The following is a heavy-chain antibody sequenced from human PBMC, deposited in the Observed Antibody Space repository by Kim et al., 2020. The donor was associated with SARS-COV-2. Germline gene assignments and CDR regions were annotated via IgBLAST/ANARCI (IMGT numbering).Heavy chain of an antibody. J-gene: IGHJ4*02. CDR3: AKERLSTSVFTFDY. V-gene: IGHV3-23*01. CDR2: IIGGGSWT. D-gene: IGHD6-6*01. CDR1: GFTFSSYA. Sequence: GGSLRLSCAASGFTFSSYAMTWVRQAPGKGLEWVSSIIGGGSWTSYGDSVKGRFSISRDNSRNTLYLQMNNLRVEDTALYYCAKERLSTSVFTFDYWGQGALVTVSS.